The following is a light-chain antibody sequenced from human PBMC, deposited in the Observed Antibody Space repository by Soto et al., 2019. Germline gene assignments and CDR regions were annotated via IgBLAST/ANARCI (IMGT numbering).Light chain of an antibody. J-gene: IGKJ3*01. CDR2: WAS. V-gene: IGKV4-1*01. CDR1: QSVLYSSNNKNY. Sequence: DIVMTQSPDSLAVSLGERATINCKSSQSVLYSSNNKNYLAWYQQKPRQPPKLLIYWASTRESGVPDRFSGSGSGTDFTLTISSLQAEDVAFYYCQQYYITPLTFGHGTTVALK. CDR3: QQYYITPLT.